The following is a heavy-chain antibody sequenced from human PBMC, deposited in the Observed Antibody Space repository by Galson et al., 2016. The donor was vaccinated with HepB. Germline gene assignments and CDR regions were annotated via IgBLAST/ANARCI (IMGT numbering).Heavy chain of an antibody. CDR2: ISPDGTTK. V-gene: IGHV3-7*01. J-gene: IGHJ3*02. CDR3: ATDVRGGASDI. D-gene: IGHD3-16*01. CDR1: GFTFSSNW. Sequence: SLRLSCAASGFTFSSNWMTWVRRAPEKRLEWVANISPDGTTKNYADSVKGRFTISRDNAHNSLYLQVSSLRAEDTVVYYCATDVRGGASDIWGQGTMVAVSS.